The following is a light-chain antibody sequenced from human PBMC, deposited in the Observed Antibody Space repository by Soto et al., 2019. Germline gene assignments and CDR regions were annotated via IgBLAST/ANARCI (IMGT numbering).Light chain of an antibody. CDR3: AAWDDRLYV. J-gene: IGLJ1*01. V-gene: IGLV1-44*01. CDR1: SSNIGSHT. Sequence: QSLLTQPPSSSGAPGQTVTTSCSGSSSNIGSHTVNWYQHLPGTAPKLLIYSNTQRPLGVPVRFSGSKSGTSASLAISGLQSEDEAEYYCAAWDDRLYVFGTGTKVTVL. CDR2: SNT.